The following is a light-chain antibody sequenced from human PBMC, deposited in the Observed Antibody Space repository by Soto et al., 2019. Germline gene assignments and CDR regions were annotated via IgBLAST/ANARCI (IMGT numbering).Light chain of an antibody. CDR2: FDS. J-gene: IGLJ1*01. V-gene: IGLV3-21*04. Sequence: VLTQSPSVSLAPGETARISCEGNNIGDKLVHWYQQRPGQAPVLVIYFDSERPSGIPERFSGSNSGNTATLIITRVEAGDEADYYCQLWDVGSDHYVFGSGTKVTVL. CDR1: NIGDKL. CDR3: QLWDVGSDHYV.